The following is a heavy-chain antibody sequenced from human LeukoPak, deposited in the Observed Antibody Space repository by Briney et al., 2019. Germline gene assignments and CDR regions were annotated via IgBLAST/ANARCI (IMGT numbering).Heavy chain of an antibody. V-gene: IGHV3-15*04. Sequence: GGSLRLSCAASGFTFNYAWMSWVRQVPGKGLEWVGQTVSEIDGGTTDYAAPVKGRFTISRDDYKSTLYPQMNSLKIEDTAVYYCTTDEDWNYARKPVWGQGATVIVSS. CDR1: GFTFNYAW. CDR2: TVSEIDGGTT. CDR3: TTDEDWNYARKPV. D-gene: IGHD1-7*01. J-gene: IGHJ6*02.